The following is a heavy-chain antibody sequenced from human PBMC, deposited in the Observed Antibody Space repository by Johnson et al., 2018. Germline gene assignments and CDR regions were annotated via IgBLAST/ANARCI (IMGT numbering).Heavy chain of an antibody. J-gene: IGHJ6*02. CDR3: WRKPAAIDYYYGIDV. CDR2: TNHSGGT. D-gene: IGHD2-2*01. V-gene: IGHV4-34*01. CDR1: GGSFSGYY. Sequence: QVQLQQWGAGLLKPSETLSLTCAVYGGSFSGYYWSWIRQPPGKGLEWIGETNHSGGTTYNPSLKRRVTIAVDTSNNQYSPKLLSVTAADTAVYYCWRKPAAIDYYYGIDVWGQGTTVTVSS.